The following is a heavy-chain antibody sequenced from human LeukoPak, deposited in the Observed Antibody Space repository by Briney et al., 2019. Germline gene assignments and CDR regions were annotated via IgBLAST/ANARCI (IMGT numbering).Heavy chain of an antibody. CDR2: IYYSGST. J-gene: IGHJ5*02. V-gene: IGHV4-31*03. D-gene: IGHD4-17*01. CDR3: AREYGDSYNWFDT. Sequence: PSETLSLTCTVSGGSISSGGYYWSWIRQHPGKGLEWIGYIYYSGSTYYNPSLKSRVTISVDTSKNQFSLKLSSVTAADTAVYYCAREYGDSYNWFDTWGQGTLVTVSS. CDR1: GGSISSGGYY.